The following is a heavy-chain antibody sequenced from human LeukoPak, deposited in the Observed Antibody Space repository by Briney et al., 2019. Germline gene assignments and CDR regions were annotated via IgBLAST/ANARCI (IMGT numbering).Heavy chain of an antibody. Sequence: GGSLRLSCAASGFTFSSYAMSWVRQAPGKGLGWVSAISGSGGSTYYADSVKGRFTISRDNSKNTLYLQMNSLRAEDTAAYYCAKDLYSSSWYYFDYWGQGTLVTVSS. CDR2: ISGSGGST. J-gene: IGHJ4*02. CDR1: GFTFSSYA. CDR3: AKDLYSSSWYYFDY. V-gene: IGHV3-23*01. D-gene: IGHD6-13*01.